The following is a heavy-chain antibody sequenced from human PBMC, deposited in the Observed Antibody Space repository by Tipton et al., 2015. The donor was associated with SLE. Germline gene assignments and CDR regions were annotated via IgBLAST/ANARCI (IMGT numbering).Heavy chain of an antibody. Sequence: TLSLTCEVSGGSVSSRTYSWGWIRQPPGKGLGWIGYIYHTGSTYYNPSLKGRVTISVDKSKNHFSLKLTSVTAADTAVYYCARSHLEWSHVFDYWGQGTLVTVAS. CDR3: ARSHLEWSHVFDY. CDR1: GGSVSSRTYS. V-gene: IGHV4-30-2*01. J-gene: IGHJ4*02. CDR2: IYHTGST. D-gene: IGHD3-3*01.